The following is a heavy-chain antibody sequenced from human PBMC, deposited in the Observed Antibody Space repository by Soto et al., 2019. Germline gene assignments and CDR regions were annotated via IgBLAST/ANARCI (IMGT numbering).Heavy chain of an antibody. V-gene: IGHV3-23*01. Sequence: PGVSLRLSCVASGFTFSNYDMSWVRQAPGKGLEWVSTVDSAGSTYYADSVTGRFTISRDNSRNTLSLQMNSLRAEDTAVYYCAKHRLARGIDHWGQGTPVTVSS. J-gene: IGHJ4*02. D-gene: IGHD3-10*01. CDR3: AKHRLARGIDH. CDR1: GFTFSNYD. CDR2: VDSAGST.